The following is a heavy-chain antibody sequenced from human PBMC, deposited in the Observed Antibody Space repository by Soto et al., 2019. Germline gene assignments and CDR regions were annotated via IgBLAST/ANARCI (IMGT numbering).Heavy chain of an antibody. CDR2: INPSGGST. CDR3: ARDYYDSSRAFYYGMDV. D-gene: IGHD3-22*01. CDR1: GYTFTSYY. V-gene: IGHV1-46*01. J-gene: IGHJ6*02. Sequence: ASVKVSCKASGYTFTSYYMHWVRQAPGQGLEWMGIINPSGGSTSYAQKFQGRVTMTRDTSTSTVYMELSSLRSEDTAVYYCARDYYDSSRAFYYGMDVWGQGTTVTVSS.